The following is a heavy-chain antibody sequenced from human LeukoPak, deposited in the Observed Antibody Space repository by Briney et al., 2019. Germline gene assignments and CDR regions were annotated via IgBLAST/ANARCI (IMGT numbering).Heavy chain of an antibody. Sequence: PGGSLRLSCAASGFTFDDYAMHWVRQAPGKGLEWGSGISWNSGSIGYADSVKGRFTISRDNAKNSLYLQMISLRAEGTALYYCVKGSVSTVTSGTFDSWGQGALVTVSS. V-gene: IGHV3-9*01. CDR3: VKGSVSTVTSGTFDS. D-gene: IGHD4-17*01. CDR1: GFTFDDYA. J-gene: IGHJ4*02. CDR2: ISWNSGSI.